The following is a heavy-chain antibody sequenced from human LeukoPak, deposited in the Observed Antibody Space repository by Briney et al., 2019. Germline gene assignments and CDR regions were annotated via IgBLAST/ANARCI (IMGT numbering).Heavy chain of an antibody. D-gene: IGHD3-3*01. V-gene: IGHV3-9*01. J-gene: IGHJ6*02. CDR3: AKDGAIFGVPITRGGMDV. Sequence: GGSLRLSCAASGFKFDEYAMHWVRQVPGQGLEWVSGITWNSGSVGYANSVRGRFTISRDNAKNSLYLQMNSLRPEDTALYYCAKDGAIFGVPITRGGMDVWGQGTTVTVSS. CDR2: ITWNSGSV. CDR1: GFKFDEYA.